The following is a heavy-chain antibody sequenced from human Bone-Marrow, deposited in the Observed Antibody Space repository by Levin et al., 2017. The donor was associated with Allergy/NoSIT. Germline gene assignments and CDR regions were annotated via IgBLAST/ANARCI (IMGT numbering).Heavy chain of an antibody. CDR2: IYYSGNT. D-gene: IGHD1/OR15-1a*01. Sequence: SQTLSLTCTVSGGSISICGYYCIFLLPPPGKGLEWIGYIYYSGNTYYNPSLKSRVMISVDTSKNQFSLKVSSVTAADTAVYYCAREDGSTIDYWGQGILVTVSS. CDR1: GGSISICGYY. CDR3: AREDGSTIDY. V-gene: IGHV4-31*03. J-gene: IGHJ4*02.